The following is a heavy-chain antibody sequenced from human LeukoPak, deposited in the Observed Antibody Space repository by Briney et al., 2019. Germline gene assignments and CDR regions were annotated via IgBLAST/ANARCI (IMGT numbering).Heavy chain of an antibody. CDR3: AREGFTNYERELDY. CDR2: IWYDGNNK. V-gene: IGHV3-33*01. J-gene: IGHJ4*02. D-gene: IGHD4/OR15-4a*01. Sequence: GRSLRLSCAAFGFTFGDYAMHWVRQAPGKALEWVAVIWYDGNNKYYADSVRGRFTTSRDNSKDTLYLQMNSLSPEDTAMYYCAREGFTNYERELDYWGRGTQVTVS. CDR1: GFTFGDYA.